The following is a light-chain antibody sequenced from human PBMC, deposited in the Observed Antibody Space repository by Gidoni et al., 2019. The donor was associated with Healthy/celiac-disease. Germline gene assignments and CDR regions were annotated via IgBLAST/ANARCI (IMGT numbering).Light chain of an antibody. Sequence: DIVMTQSPDSLAVSLGERANINCKSSQRVLYSSNNKNYLAWYQQKPGQPPKLLIYWASTRESGVPDRFSGSGSGTDVTLTISSLQAEDVAVYYCQQYYSTPLTFGGGTKVEIK. CDR3: QQYYSTPLT. CDR2: WAS. J-gene: IGKJ4*01. CDR1: QRVLYSSNNKNY. V-gene: IGKV4-1*01.